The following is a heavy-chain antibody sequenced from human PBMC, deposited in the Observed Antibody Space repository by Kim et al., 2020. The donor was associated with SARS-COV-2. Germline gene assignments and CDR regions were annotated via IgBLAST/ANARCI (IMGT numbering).Heavy chain of an antibody. V-gene: IGHV2-5*01. J-gene: IGHJ4*02. CDR1: GFSLTPTGVG. CDR2: IYGNNDK. CDR3: AHYDGGFGQLSFDY. D-gene: IGHD3-10*01. Sequence: SGPTLVNPTQTVTLTCSFSGFSLTPTGVGVGWIRQPPGKALEWLTLIYGNNDKRYNPSLKSRVIVTKDASNTRVVLRMTNMDPVDTATYYCAHYDGGFGQLSFDYWGQGILVTVSS.